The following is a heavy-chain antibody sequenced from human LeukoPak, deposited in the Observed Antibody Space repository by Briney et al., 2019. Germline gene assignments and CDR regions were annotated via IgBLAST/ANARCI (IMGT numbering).Heavy chain of an antibody. V-gene: IGHV4-39*07. CDR3: ATYREVVGATGSGFYFDY. J-gene: IGHJ4*02. D-gene: IGHD1-26*01. CDR1: GGSISSSSYY. Sequence: PSETLSLTYTVSGGSISSSSYYWGWIRQPPGKGLEWIGSIYYSGSTYYNPSLKSRVTISVDTSKNQFSLKLSSVTAADTAVYYCATYREVVGATGSGFYFDYWGQGTLVTVSS. CDR2: IYYSGST.